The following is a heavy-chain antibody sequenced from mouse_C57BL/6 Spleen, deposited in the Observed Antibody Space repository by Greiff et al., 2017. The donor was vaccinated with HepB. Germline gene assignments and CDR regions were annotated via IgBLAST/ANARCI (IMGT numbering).Heavy chain of an antibody. Sequence: EVQGVESGGGLVKPGGSLKLSCAASGFTFSDYGMHWVRQAPEKGLEWVAYISSGSSTIYYADTVKGRFTISRDNAKNTLFLQMTSLRSEDTAMYYCARRTMITTRGYYYAMDYWGQGTSVTVSS. J-gene: IGHJ4*01. V-gene: IGHV5-17*01. CDR3: ARRTMITTRGYYYAMDY. CDR1: GFTFSDYG. D-gene: IGHD2-4*01. CDR2: ISSGSSTI.